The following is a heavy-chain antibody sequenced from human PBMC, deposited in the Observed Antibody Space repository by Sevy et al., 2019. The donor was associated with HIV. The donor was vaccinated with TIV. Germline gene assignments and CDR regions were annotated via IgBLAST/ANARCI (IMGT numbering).Heavy chain of an antibody. CDR3: ARGGVIAVAGTCFGAPFDY. J-gene: IGHJ4*02. D-gene: IGHD6-19*01. V-gene: IGHV4-34*01. Sequence: SETLSLTCAVYGGSFSGYYWSWIRQPPGKGLEWIGEINHSGSTNYNPSLKSRVTISVDTSKNQFSLKLSSVTAADTAVYYCARGGVIAVAGTCFGAPFDYWGQGTLVTVSS. CDR2: INHSGST. CDR1: GGSFSGYY.